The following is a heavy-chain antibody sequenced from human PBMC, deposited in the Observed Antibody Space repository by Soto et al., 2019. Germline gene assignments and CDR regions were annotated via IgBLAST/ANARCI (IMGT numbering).Heavy chain of an antibody. Sequence: QITLKESGPTLVEPTQTLTLTCTFSGFSLTTKGVGVGWIRQPPGQALEWLAVIYWDNDRRYSPSLRSRLDITKDTYNNPVGLTMTTLDPVDTGTYYCAQVTLKFGGVIGLYAFDVWGQGAVVTVSS. CDR1: GFSLTTKGVG. V-gene: IGHV2-5*02. D-gene: IGHD3-16*02. J-gene: IGHJ3*01. CDR3: AQVTLKFGGVIGLYAFDV. CDR2: IYWDNDR.